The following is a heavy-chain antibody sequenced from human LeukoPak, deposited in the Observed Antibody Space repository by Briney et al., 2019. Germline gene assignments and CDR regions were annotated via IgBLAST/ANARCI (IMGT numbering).Heavy chain of an antibody. D-gene: IGHD6-6*01. CDR1: GFTFNRYS. V-gene: IGHV3-21*01. J-gene: IGHJ3*02. CDR2: ISSSSSYI. CDR3: ARVIEYSETYSYAFDI. Sequence: GGSLRLSCAASGFTFNRYSMNWVRQAPGKGLEWVSSISSSSSYIYYADSVKGRFTISRDNAKNSLYLQMNSLRDEDTAVYYCARVIEYSETYSYAFDIWGQGTMVTVSS.